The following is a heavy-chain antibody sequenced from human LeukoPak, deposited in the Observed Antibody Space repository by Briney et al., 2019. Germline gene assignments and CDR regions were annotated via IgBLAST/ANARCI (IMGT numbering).Heavy chain of an antibody. CDR1: GYTFTGYY. CDR2: ISAYNGNT. V-gene: IGHV1-18*04. CDR3: ARDSISGYYDSSGNWFDP. J-gene: IGHJ5*02. D-gene: IGHD3-22*01. Sequence: ASVKVSCKASGYTFTGYYMHWVRQAPGQGLEWMGWISAYNGNTNYAQKLQGRVTMTTDTSTSTAYMELRSLRSDDTAVYFCARDSISGYYDSSGNWFDPWGQGTLVTVSS.